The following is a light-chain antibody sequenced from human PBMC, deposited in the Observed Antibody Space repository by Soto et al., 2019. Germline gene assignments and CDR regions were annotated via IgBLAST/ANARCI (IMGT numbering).Light chain of an antibody. CDR2: DTS. J-gene: IGLJ2*01. V-gene: IGLV7-46*01. CDR3: LLSYNAARV. Sequence: QAVVTQEPSLTVSPGGTVTLTCGSRTGAVTSNHHPYWFQQKAGQAPRTLIDDTSNKHSWTPARFSGSLLGDNAALTLSGAQPEDEAQYYCLLSYNAARVFGGGTKLTVL. CDR1: TGAVTSNHH.